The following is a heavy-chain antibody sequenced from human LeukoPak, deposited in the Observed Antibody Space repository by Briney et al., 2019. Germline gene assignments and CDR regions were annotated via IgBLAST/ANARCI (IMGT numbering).Heavy chain of an antibody. J-gene: IGHJ4*02. CDR2: IYYGGST. CDR1: GGSISSGGYS. CDR3: ARGPRNYDYVWGSYRYTLFDY. Sequence: SETLSLTCAVSGGSISSGGYSWSWIRQPPGMGLEWIGYIYYGGSTYYNPSLKSRLTISVDTSRNQFSLRLSSVTAADTAVYYCARGPRNYDYVWGSYRYTLFDYWGQGTLVTVSS. D-gene: IGHD3-16*02. V-gene: IGHV4-30-4*07.